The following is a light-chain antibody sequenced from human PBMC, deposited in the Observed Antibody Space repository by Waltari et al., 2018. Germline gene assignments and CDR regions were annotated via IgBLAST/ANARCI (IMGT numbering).Light chain of an antibody. V-gene: IGLV1-47*01. J-gene: IGLJ3*02. CDR2: RND. CDR3: AAWDDSLRRFIM. Sequence: QSVLTQPPSASGTPGQRVTISCSGSTTNIGSNSVHWYQQLPGAAPKLLIYRNDRRPSGVPDRFSGSKPGASASLAISGLRSEEEAEYYCAAWDDSLRRFIMFGGGTKPTVL. CDR1: TTNIGSNS.